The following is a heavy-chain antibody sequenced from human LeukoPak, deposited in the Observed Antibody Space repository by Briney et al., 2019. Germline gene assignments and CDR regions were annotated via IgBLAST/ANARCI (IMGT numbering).Heavy chain of an antibody. J-gene: IGHJ4*02. Sequence: SVKVSCKASGCTFSSYAISWVRQAPGQGLEWMGGIIPIFGTANYAQKFQGRVTITTDESTSTAYMELSSLRSEDTAVYYCARDPGGDGYNLDYWGQGTLVTVSS. CDR2: IIPIFGTA. V-gene: IGHV1-69*05. D-gene: IGHD5-24*01. CDR1: GCTFSSYA. CDR3: ARDPGGDGYNLDY.